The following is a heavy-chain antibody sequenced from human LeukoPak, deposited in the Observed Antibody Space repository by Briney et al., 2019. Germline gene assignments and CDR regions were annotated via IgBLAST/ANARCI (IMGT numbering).Heavy chain of an antibody. V-gene: IGHV5-51*01. D-gene: IGHD6-13*01. CDR1: GYSFTSYW. J-gene: IGHJ4*02. Sequence: GESLKISCKGSGYSFTSYWIGWVRQMPGEGLEWMGIIYPGDSDTRYSPSFQGQVTISADKSISTAYLQWSSLKASDTATYYCARLLEVYSSSWYWFYWGQGTLVTVSS. CDR2: IYPGDSDT. CDR3: ARLLEVYSSSWYWFY.